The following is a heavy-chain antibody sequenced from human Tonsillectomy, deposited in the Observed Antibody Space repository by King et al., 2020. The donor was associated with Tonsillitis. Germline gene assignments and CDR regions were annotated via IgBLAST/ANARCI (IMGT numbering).Heavy chain of an antibody. CDR1: GGTFSSYA. CDR2: IIPIFGTA. V-gene: IGHV1-69*01. J-gene: IGHJ3*01. CDR3: ARDYRDYYDSSGFQGAFDF. D-gene: IGHD3-22*01. Sequence: VQLVESGAEVKKPGSSVKVSCKASGGTFSSYALSWVRQTPGQGLEWRGGIIPIFGTANYAQKFQGRVTITADESTSTAYMELSSLTSEDTAVYYCARDYRDYYDSSGFQGAFDFWGQGTMVTVSS.